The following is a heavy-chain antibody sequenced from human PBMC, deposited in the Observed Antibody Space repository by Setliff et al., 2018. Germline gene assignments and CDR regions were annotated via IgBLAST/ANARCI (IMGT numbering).Heavy chain of an antibody. V-gene: IGHV1-24*01. CDR1: GYTLTELS. CDR2: VAPKDGET. D-gene: IGHD3-10*01. CDR3: ATDQERFGELFDY. Sequence: AAVKVSCKVSGYTLTELSMHWVRQAPGQGLEWMGGVAPKDGETTYAQKFQGRVTMTEDTSTDKAYMELSSLRSEDTAVYYCATDQERFGELFDYWGQGTLVTVSS. J-gene: IGHJ4*02.